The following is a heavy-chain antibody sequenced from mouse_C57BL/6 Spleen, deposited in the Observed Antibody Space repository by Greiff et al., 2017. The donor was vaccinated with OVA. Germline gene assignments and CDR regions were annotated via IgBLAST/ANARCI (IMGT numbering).Heavy chain of an antibody. J-gene: IGHJ2*01. CDR2: IYPGDGDT. CDR3: AREGQLGQGYFDY. CDR1: GYAFSSYW. Sequence: QVQLQQSGAEMVKPGASVKISCKASGYAFSSYWMNWVKQRPGKGLEWIGQIYPGDGDTNYNGKFKGKATLTADKSSSTAYMQLSSLTSEDSAVYFCAREGQLGQGYFDYWGQGTTLTVSS. V-gene: IGHV1-80*01. D-gene: IGHD4-1*02.